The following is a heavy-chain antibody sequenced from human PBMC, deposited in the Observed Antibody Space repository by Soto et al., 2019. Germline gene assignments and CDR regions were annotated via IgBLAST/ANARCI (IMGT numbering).Heavy chain of an antibody. J-gene: IGHJ3*02. Sequence: EGSLRLSCAASGFTFSSYAMSWVRQAPGKGLEWVSAISGSGGSTYYADSVKGRFTISRDNSKNTLYLQMNSLRAEDTAVYYCAKDWGYCGGDCYSDAFDIWGQGTMVTVSS. V-gene: IGHV3-23*01. D-gene: IGHD2-21*02. CDR3: AKDWGYCGGDCYSDAFDI. CDR1: GFTFSSYA. CDR2: ISGSGGST.